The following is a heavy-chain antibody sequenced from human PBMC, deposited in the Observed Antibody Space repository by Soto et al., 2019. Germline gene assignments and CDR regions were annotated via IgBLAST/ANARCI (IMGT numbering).Heavy chain of an antibody. D-gene: IGHD6-13*01. J-gene: IGHJ4*02. CDR1: GFTFSSYG. Sequence: EVQLLESGGGLVQPGGSLRLSCAASGFTFSSYGMSWVRQAPGKGLEWVSAISGSGGSTYYADSVKGRFTFSRDNSKNTLYLQMNSLRAEDTAVYYCAKGSGGSWYSSWGQGPLVTVSS. V-gene: IGHV3-23*01. CDR3: AKGSGGSWYSS. CDR2: ISGSGGST.